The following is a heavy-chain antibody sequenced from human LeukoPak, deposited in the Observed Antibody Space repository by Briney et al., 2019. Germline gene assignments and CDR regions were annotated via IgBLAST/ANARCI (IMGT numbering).Heavy chain of an antibody. D-gene: IGHD2-15*01. CDR2: ISAYNGNT. CDR3: ARGYCSGGGCFWPHYYFDY. CDR1: GYTFTSYG. Sequence: ASVKVSCKASGYTFTSYGISWVRQAPGQGLEWMGWISAYNGNTNYAQKLQGRVTMTTDTSTSTAYMELRSLRSDDTAVYYCARGYCSGGGCFWPHYYFDYWGQGTLVTVSS. J-gene: IGHJ4*02. V-gene: IGHV1-18*01.